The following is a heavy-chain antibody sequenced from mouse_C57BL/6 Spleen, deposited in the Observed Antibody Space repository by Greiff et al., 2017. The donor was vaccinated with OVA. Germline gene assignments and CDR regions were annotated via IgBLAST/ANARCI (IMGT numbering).Heavy chain of an antibody. V-gene: IGHV5-17*01. D-gene: IGHD2-3*01. CDR1: GFTFSDYG. CDR3: ARSGYYYYAMDY. CDR2: ISSGSSTI. Sequence: EVQLVASGGGLVKPGGSLKLSCAASGFTFSDYGMHWVRQAPEKGLEWVAYISSGSSTIYYADTVKGRFTISRDNAKNTLFLQMTSLRSEDTAMYYCARSGYYYYAMDYWGQGTSVTVSS. J-gene: IGHJ4*01.